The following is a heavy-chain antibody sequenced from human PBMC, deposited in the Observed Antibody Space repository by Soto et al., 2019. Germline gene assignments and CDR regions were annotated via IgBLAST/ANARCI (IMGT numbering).Heavy chain of an antibody. CDR3: ARDGSMITFGGVIFYFDY. CDR1: GFTFGSYS. J-gene: IGHJ4*02. Sequence: PGGSLRLSCAASGFTFGSYSMNWVRQAPGKGLEWVSYISSSSSTIYYADSVKGRFTISRDNAKNPLYLQMNSLRDEDTAVYYCARDGSMITFGGVIFYFDYWGQGTLVTVSS. V-gene: IGHV3-48*02. D-gene: IGHD3-16*01. CDR2: ISSSSSTI.